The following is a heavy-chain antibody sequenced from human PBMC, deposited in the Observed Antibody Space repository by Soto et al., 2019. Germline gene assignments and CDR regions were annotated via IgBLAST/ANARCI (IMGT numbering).Heavy chain of an antibody. CDR1: GGSISSGGYY. J-gene: IGHJ4*02. D-gene: IGHD3-22*01. CDR3: ARDSGRYYDSSGHPFDY. Sequence: QVQLQESGPGLVKPSQTLSLTCTVSGGSISSGGYYWSWIRQHPGKGLEWIGYIYYSGSTYYNPSITSRVTISVDTSKNQFSLKLSSVTAADTAVYYCARDSGRYYDSSGHPFDYWGQGTLVTVSS. CDR2: IYYSGST. V-gene: IGHV4-31*03.